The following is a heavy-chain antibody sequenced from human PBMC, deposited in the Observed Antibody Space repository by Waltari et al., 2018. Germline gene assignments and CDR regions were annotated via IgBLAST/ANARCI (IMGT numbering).Heavy chain of an antibody. CDR3: ATLSSGWS. J-gene: IGHJ5*02. CDR1: GFTLSDQY. CDR2: TRNKAHSYTT. D-gene: IGHD6-19*01. V-gene: IGHV3-72*01. Sequence: EVQLVESGGGLVQPGGSLRLSCAVPGFTLSDQYRDWVRQAPGKGLEWVGRTRNKAHSYTTEYAASVKGRFTISRDDSKNSMYLQMNSLNTEDTAVYYCATLSSGWSWGQGTLVTVSS.